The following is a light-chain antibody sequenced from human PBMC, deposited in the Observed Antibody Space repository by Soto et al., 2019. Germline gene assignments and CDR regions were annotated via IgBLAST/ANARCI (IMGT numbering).Light chain of an antibody. CDR1: SSDVGGYSY. Sequence: QSVLTQPASVSGSPGQSITISCTGTSSDVGGYSYVSWYQQHPGKAPKLMIYEVSNRPSGVSNRFSGSKSGNTASLTISGLQAEDEADYYCSPYTSSSTVVFGGGTKVTVL. CDR2: EVS. J-gene: IGLJ2*01. CDR3: SPYTSSSTVV. V-gene: IGLV2-14*01.